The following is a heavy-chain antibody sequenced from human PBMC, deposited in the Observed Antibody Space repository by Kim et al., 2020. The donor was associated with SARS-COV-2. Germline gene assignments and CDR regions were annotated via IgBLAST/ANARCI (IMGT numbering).Heavy chain of an antibody. J-gene: IGHJ4*02. V-gene: IGHV3-23*01. Sequence: SYADPVKGRFTISRDNSKNTLYLQMNSLRDEDTAVYYCAKYPTGYFSFDYWGQGTLVTVSS. D-gene: IGHD3-9*01. CDR3: AKYPTGYFSFDY.